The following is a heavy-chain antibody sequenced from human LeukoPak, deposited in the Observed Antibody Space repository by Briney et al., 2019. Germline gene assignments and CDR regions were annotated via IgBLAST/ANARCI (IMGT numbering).Heavy chain of an antibody. CDR3: ARLADILTGYYFAIDY. CDR1: GGSISSGDYS. V-gene: IGHV4-30-4*07. Sequence: SETLSLTCAVSGGSISSGDYSRSWIRQPPGKGLEWIGYIFYSGSTYYNPSLRGRVSISVDTSKNQFSLKLSSVTAADTAVYYCARLADILTGYYFAIDYWGQGTLVTVSS. J-gene: IGHJ4*02. D-gene: IGHD3-9*01. CDR2: IFYSGST.